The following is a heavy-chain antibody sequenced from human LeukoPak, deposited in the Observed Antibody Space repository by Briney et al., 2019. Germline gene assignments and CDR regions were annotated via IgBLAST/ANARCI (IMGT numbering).Heavy chain of an antibody. V-gene: IGHV4-59*01. CDR2: IYYSGST. Sequence: PSETLSLTCTVSGGSISSYYWSWIRQPPGKGPEWIGYIYYSGSTNYNPSLKSRVTISVDTSKNQFSLKLSSVTAADTAVYYCASTRRDGYNYGLDYWGQGTLVTVSS. J-gene: IGHJ4*02. D-gene: IGHD5-24*01. CDR3: ASTRRDGYNYGLDY. CDR1: GGSISSYY.